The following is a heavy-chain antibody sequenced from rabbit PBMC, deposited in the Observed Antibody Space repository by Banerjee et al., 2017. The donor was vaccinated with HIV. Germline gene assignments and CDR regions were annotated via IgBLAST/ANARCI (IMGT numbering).Heavy chain of an antibody. V-gene: IGHV1S45*01. CDR3: ARTTGYGDARWKL. D-gene: IGHD6-1*01. Sequence: QEQLEESGGDLVKPEGSLTLTCKASGIDFSSYYYMCWVRQAPGKGLEWIACIYTGSSGSTYYASWAKGRFTISKTSSTTVTLQMTSLTAADTATYFCARTTGYGDARWKLWGPGTLVTVS. J-gene: IGHJ4*01. CDR2: IYTGSSGST. CDR1: GIDFSSYYY.